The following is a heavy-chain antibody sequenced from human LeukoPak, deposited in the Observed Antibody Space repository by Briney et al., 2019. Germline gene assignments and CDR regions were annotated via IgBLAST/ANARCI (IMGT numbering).Heavy chain of an antibody. CDR3: ARDSGTTGEVKFDP. Sequence: PSETLSLTCTVSGGSIYRYWSWIRPPAGKGLEWIGRISGSGTITYNPALQSRLSISIDTSKNQFFLKLMSVTAADTAVYYCARDSGTTGEVKFDPWGQGTLVTVSS. D-gene: IGHD3-10*01. J-gene: IGHJ5*02. CDR1: GGSIYRY. CDR2: ISGSGTI. V-gene: IGHV4-4*07.